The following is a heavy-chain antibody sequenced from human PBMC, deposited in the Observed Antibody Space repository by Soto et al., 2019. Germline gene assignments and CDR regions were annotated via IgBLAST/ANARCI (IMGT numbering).Heavy chain of an antibody. CDR3: ARGVLNYFGSDWFDP. Sequence: PGGSMRLSCAASGFSFSTYNMNWVSQAPGKGLEWVSYISSSSGSIYYADSVKGRFTISRDNAKSSLYLQMSGLRDEDTAVYYCARGVLNYFGSDWFDPWGQGTPVTVSS. CDR1: GFSFSTYN. J-gene: IGHJ5*02. D-gene: IGHD3-10*01. V-gene: IGHV3-48*02. CDR2: ISSSSGSI.